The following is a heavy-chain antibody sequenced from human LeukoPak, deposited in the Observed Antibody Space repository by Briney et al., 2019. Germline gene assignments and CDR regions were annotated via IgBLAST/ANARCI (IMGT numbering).Heavy chain of an antibody. CDR3: ASGSFYYDSSGYFFTRYFDY. CDR2: IYYSGST. D-gene: IGHD3-22*01. V-gene: IGHV4-59*01. J-gene: IGHJ4*02. Sequence: ETSETLSLTCTVSGGSISSYYWSWIRQPPGKGLEWIGYIYYSGSTNYNPSLKSRVTISVDTSKNQFSLKLSSVTAADTAVYYCASGSFYYDSSGYFFTRYFDYWGQGTLVTVSS. CDR1: GGSISSYY.